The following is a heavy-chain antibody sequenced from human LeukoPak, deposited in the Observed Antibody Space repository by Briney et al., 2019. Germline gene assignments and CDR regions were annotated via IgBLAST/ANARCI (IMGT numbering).Heavy chain of an antibody. Sequence: ASVKVSCKASGYPFTTYDINWVRQAPGQGLEWVAWMNPNSGGTVYAQKFQGRVTLARDTSIGTAYMELNSLRSEDTAVYYCARGGDGYNHYYFDYWGQGTLVTVSS. J-gene: IGHJ4*02. CDR3: ARGGDGYNHYYFDY. V-gene: IGHV1-8*01. D-gene: IGHD5-24*01. CDR2: MNPNSGGT. CDR1: GYPFTTYD.